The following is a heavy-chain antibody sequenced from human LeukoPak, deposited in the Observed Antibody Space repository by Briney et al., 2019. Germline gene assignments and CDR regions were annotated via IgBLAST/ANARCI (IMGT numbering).Heavy chain of an antibody. D-gene: IGHD2-8*01. Sequence: GRSLRLSCAASGFTFNGHAMHWVRQAPGKGLEWVAVISSDGDLRYYADSMKGRFTISRDNSKNTLNLEINSLRLEDTAVYYCARDLIGGHPDYLDYWGQGTLVSVSS. CDR1: GFTFNGHA. CDR2: ISSDGDLR. J-gene: IGHJ4*02. CDR3: ARDLIGGHPDYLDY. V-gene: IGHV3-30*04.